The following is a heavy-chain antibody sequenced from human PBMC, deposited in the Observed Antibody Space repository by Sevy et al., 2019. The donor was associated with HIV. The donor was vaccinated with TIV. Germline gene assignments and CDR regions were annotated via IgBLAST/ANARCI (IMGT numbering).Heavy chain of an antibody. J-gene: IGHJ4*02. D-gene: IGHD5-12*01. CDR1: GFTFSDYY. Sequence: GGSLRLSCAASGFTFSDYYMTRIRQAPGKGLEWVSYISSSGSTIYYADSVKGRFTISRDNAKNSLYLQMNSLRAEDTAIYYCAREDMATTRGPFDYWGQGTLVTVSS. V-gene: IGHV3-11*01. CDR3: AREDMATTRGPFDY. CDR2: ISSSGSTI.